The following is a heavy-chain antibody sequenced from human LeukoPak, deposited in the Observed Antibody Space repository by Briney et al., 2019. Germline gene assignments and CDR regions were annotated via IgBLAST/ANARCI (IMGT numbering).Heavy chain of an antibody. CDR1: GFTFSGFW. J-gene: IGHJ4*02. V-gene: IGHV3-73*01. CDR3: TTGNYYDNPFSGY. CDR2: IRSKANSYAT. Sequence: GGSLRLSCAASGFTFSGFWMSWVRQASGKGLEWVGRIRSKANSYATAYAASVKGRFTISRDDSKNTAYLQMNSLKTEDTAVYYCTTGNYYDNPFSGYWGQGTLVTVSS. D-gene: IGHD3-22*01.